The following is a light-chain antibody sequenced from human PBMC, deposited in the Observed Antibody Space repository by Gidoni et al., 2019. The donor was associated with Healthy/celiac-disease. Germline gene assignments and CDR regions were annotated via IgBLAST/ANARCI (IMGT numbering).Light chain of an antibody. CDR2: KAS. Sequence: DIQMTQSPSTLSASVGDRVTITCRAIQSISSWLAWYQQKPGNAPKLLIYKASSFESGVPSRFSGSGSGTEFTLTISSLQPDDFATYYCQQYNSYSWTFGQGTKVEIK. CDR3: QQYNSYSWT. CDR1: QSISSW. J-gene: IGKJ1*01. V-gene: IGKV1-5*03.